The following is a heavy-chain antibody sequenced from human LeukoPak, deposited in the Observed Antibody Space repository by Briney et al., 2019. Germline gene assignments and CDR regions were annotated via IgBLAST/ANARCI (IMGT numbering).Heavy chain of an antibody. D-gene: IGHD1-1*01. CDR2: FYTSGST. CDR1: GGSISSSSYY. Sequence: KTSETLSLTCTVSGGSISSSSYYWGWIRQPAGKGLEWIGRFYTSGSTNYSPSLKSRVTISVDTSKNQFSLRPSSVTAADTAVHYCARDLWTGAFDIWGQGTMVTVSS. V-gene: IGHV4-61*02. CDR3: ARDLWTGAFDI. J-gene: IGHJ3*02.